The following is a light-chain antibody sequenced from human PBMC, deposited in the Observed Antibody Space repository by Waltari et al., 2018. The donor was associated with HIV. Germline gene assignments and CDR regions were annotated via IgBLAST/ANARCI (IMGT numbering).Light chain of an antibody. CDR3: YVYGGANDSPV. J-gene: IGLJ1*01. CDR1: IGDIVCGNY. Sequence: APTQPHSVSGSPGQSVTIFCNGTIGDIVCGNYLSWYQHHPGKAPRMMIYDVTRRPPGVPGRFSGSRSGKTASLSISGLQPEDEAEYYCYVYGGANDSPVFGTGTKVTV. CDR2: DVT. V-gene: IGLV2-11*01.